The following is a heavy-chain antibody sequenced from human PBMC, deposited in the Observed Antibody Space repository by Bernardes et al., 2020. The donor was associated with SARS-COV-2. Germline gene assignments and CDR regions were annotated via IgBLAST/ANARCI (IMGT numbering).Heavy chain of an antibody. CDR1: GFTFSSYW. Sequence: GGSLRLSCAASGFTFSSYWMNWVRQAPGKGLEWVSGISWNSGSIGYADSVKGRFTISRDNAKNSLYLQMNSLRAEDTALYYCAKDPIAVAGYPDYWGQGTLVTVSS. CDR2: ISWNSGSI. CDR3: AKDPIAVAGYPDY. D-gene: IGHD6-19*01. J-gene: IGHJ4*02. V-gene: IGHV3-9*01.